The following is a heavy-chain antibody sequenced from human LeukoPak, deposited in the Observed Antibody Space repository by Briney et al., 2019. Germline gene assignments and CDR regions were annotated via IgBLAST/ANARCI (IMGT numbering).Heavy chain of an antibody. D-gene: IGHD1-26*01. V-gene: IGHV3-21*01. CDR1: GFTFSSYS. J-gene: IGHJ5*02. CDR3: ASTNYRGGTTGYNWFDP. CDR2: ISSSSSYI. Sequence: GGFLRLSCAASGFTFSSYSMNWVRQAPGKGLEWVSSISSSSSYIYYADSVKGRFTISRDNSKNTLYLQMNSLRAEDTAMYYCASTNYRGGTTGYNWFDPWGQGTLVTVSS.